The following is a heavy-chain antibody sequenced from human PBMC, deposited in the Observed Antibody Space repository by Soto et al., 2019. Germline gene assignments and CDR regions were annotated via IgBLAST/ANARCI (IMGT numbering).Heavy chain of an antibody. J-gene: IGHJ6*02. CDR2: INPNSGGT. V-gene: IGHV1-2*04. CDR3: ARVPAAMTRGSLYGMDV. CDR1: GYTFTGYY. D-gene: IGHD2-2*01. Sequence: ASVEVSCKASGYTFTGYYMHWVRHAPGQGLEWMGWINPNSGGTNYAQKFQGWVTMTRDTSISTAYMELSRLRSDDTAVYYCARVPAAMTRGSLYGMDVWGQGTTVTVSS.